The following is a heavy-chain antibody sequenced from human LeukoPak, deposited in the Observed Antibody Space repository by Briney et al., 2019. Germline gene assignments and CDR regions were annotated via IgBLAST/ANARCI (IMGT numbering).Heavy chain of an antibody. V-gene: IGHV4-4*02. CDR1: GGSISSSNW. CDR3: ARSRSDYYYYYYMDV. Sequence: PSETLSLTCAVSGGSISSSNWWSWVRQPPGKGLEWIGEIYHSGSTNYNPSLKSRVTISVDTSKNQFSLKLSSVTAADTAVYYCARSRSDYYYYYYMDVWGKGTTVTISS. CDR2: IYHSGST. J-gene: IGHJ6*03.